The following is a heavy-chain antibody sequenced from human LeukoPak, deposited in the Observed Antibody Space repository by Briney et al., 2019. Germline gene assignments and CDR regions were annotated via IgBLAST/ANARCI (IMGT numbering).Heavy chain of an antibody. D-gene: IGHD2-21*02. V-gene: IGHV5-51*01. Sequence: GESRKISCKGSGYSFTTYWIGWVRQMPGKGLEWMGIIYPGDSDTRYSPSFQGQVTISADKSISTAYLQWSSLKASDTAMYFCARRAYCGGDCYVDHWGQGTLVTVSS. J-gene: IGHJ4*02. CDR2: IYPGDSDT. CDR1: GYSFTTYW. CDR3: ARRAYCGGDCYVDH.